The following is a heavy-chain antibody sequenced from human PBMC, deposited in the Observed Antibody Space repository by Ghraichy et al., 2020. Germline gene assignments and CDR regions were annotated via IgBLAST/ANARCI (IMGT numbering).Heavy chain of an antibody. CDR3: ARVSTRIRAIVRLDAFDI. V-gene: IGHV4-34*01. D-gene: IGHD2-8*01. CDR1: GGSFSGYY. CDR2: INHSGST. J-gene: IGHJ3*02. Sequence: SETLSLTCAVYGGSFSGYYWSWIRQPPGKGLEWIGEINHSGSTNYNPSLKSRVTISVDTSKNQFSLKLSSVTAADTAVYYCARVSTRIRAIVRLDAFDIWGQGTMVTVSS.